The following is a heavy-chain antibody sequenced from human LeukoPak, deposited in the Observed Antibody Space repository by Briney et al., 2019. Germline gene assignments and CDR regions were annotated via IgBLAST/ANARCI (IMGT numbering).Heavy chain of an antibody. CDR2: IYSGGST. CDR3: ARSPAYCGGDCHFDY. Sequence: PGGSLRLSCAASGFTFSSYAMSWVRQAPGKGLEWVSVIYSGGSTYYADSVKGRFTISRDNSKNTLYLQMNSLRAEDTAVYYCARSPAYCGGDCHFDYWGQGTLVAVSS. V-gene: IGHV3-53*01. CDR1: GFTFSSYA. J-gene: IGHJ4*02. D-gene: IGHD2-21*02.